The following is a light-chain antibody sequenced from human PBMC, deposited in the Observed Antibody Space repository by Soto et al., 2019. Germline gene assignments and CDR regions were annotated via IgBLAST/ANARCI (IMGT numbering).Light chain of an antibody. CDR2: GAS. Sequence: EIVLTQSPGTLSLSPGERATLSCRASQSVSSSYLAWYQQKPGQAPRLLIYGASSRATGIPDRFSGSGSGKDFTLTISRMEPEEFAVYYCQQYGRSLFTFGPGTKVDIK. V-gene: IGKV3-20*01. J-gene: IGKJ3*01. CDR1: QSVSSSY. CDR3: QQYGRSLFT.